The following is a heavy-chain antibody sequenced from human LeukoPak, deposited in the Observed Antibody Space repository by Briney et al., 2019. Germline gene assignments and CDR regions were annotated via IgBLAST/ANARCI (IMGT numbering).Heavy chain of an antibody. V-gene: IGHV1-3*01. CDR2: INVGNGNT. Sequence: GASAKVSCKASGYTFTSYAMHWVRQAPGQRLEWMGWINVGNGNTKYSQKFQGRVTITRDTSANTAFMELSSLRSEDTAVYYCARAPIVVVPAAYFDYWGQGTLVTVSS. CDR1: GYTFTSYA. CDR3: ARAPIVVVPAAYFDY. J-gene: IGHJ4*02. D-gene: IGHD2-2*01.